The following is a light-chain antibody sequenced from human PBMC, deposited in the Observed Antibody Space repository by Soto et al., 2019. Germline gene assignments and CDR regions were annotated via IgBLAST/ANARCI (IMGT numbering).Light chain of an antibody. CDR2: GAS. V-gene: IGKV3-15*01. Sequence: EVVMTQSPATLSVSPGERATLSCRASQSVSDNLAWYQQKPGQPPRLLIYGASTRATGIPARFSASGSGTDFTLTISSLKSEDFAVYYCQQSNNWPYTFGQGTKLDIK. CDR3: QQSNNWPYT. J-gene: IGKJ2*01. CDR1: QSVSDN.